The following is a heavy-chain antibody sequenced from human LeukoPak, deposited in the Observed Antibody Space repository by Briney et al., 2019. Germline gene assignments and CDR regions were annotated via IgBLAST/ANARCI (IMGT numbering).Heavy chain of an antibody. D-gene: IGHD3-22*01. Sequence: PSETLSLPCAVSGYSISSGYYWGGIRQPPGKGLEWIGSIYHSGSTYYNPSLKSRVTISVDTSKNQFSLKLSSVTAADTAVYYCARDARYYYDSSGIYGAFDIWGQGTMVTVSS. CDR1: GYSISSGYY. CDR2: IYHSGST. J-gene: IGHJ3*02. V-gene: IGHV4-38-2*02. CDR3: ARDARYYYDSSGIYGAFDI.